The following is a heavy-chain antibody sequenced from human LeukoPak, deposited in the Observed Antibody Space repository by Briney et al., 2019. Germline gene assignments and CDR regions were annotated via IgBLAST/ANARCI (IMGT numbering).Heavy chain of an antibody. CDR1: GGSISNYY. Sequence: SETLCLTCTVSGGSISNYYWNWIRQPPGKGLEWMGYLHYTGSTTYNPSLKRRVTLSLGMSKNHFSLNPSSVTDADTAAYYCWRGSRTIFRRHYFDSWGQGILVTVSS. J-gene: IGHJ4*02. D-gene: IGHD3-3*01. V-gene: IGHV4-59*01. CDR2: LHYTGST. CDR3: WRGSRTIFRRHYFDS.